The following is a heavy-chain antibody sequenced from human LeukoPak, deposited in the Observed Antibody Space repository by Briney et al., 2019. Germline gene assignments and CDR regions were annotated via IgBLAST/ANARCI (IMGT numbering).Heavy chain of an antibody. J-gene: IGHJ4*02. CDR1: GFTFSSYE. CDR2: ISSSGSTI. CDR3: ASLAVAGPFDFDY. V-gene: IGHV3-48*03. Sequence: GGSLRLSCAASGFTFSSYEMNWVRQAPGKGLDWVSYISSSGSTIYYADSVKGRFTISRDNAKNSLYLQMNSLRAEDTAVYYCASLAVAGPFDFDYWGQGTLVTVSS. D-gene: IGHD6-19*01.